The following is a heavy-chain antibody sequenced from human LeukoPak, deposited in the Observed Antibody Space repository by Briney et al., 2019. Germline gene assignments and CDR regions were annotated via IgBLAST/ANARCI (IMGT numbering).Heavy chain of an antibody. D-gene: IGHD2-2*01. CDR3: AHRLGRYCSSTSCPKGWFDP. V-gene: IGHV2-5*01. CDR1: GFSLSTSGVG. CDR2: IYWNDDK. J-gene: IGHJ5*02. Sequence: SGPTLVNPTQTLTLTCAFSGFSLSTSGVGVGWIRQPPGKALEWLALIYWNDDKRYSPSLRSRLTITKDTSKNQVVLTMTNMDPVDTATYYCAHRLGRYCSSTSCPKGWFDPWGQGTLVTVSS.